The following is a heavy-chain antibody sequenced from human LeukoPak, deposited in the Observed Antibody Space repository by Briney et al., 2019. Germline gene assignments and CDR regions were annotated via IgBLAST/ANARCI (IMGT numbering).Heavy chain of an antibody. CDR3: ARGKDYGDYVY. D-gene: IGHD4-17*01. V-gene: IGHV1-69*05. Sequence: SVKVSCKASGGTFSSHAISWVRQAPGQGLEWMGGIIPIFGTAKYAKKFQGRVTITTDESTSTAYMELSSLRSEDTAVYYCARGKDYGDYVYWGQGTLVTVSS. CDR1: GGTFSSHA. CDR2: IIPIFGTA. J-gene: IGHJ4*02.